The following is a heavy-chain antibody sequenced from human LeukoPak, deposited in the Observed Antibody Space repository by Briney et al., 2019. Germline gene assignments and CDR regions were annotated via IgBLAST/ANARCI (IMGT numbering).Heavy chain of an antibody. D-gene: IGHD5-12*01. J-gene: IGHJ6*02. CDR3: ARQGGGIVATIGYYYYYGMDV. CDR2: IYYSGST. CDR1: GGSVSSGSYY. V-gene: IGHV4-61*01. Sequence: SETLSLTCTVSGGSVSSGSYYWSWIRQPPGKGLEWIGYIYYSGSTNYNPSLKSRVTISVDTSKNQFSLKLSSVTAADTAVYYCARQGGGIVATIGYYYYYGMDVWGQGTTVTVSS.